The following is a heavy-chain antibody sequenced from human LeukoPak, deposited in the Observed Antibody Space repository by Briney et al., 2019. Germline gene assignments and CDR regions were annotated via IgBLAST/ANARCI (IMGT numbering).Heavy chain of an antibody. Sequence: GRSLRLSCAASGFTFSSYAMHWVRQAPGKGLEWVAVISYDGSNKYYADSVKGRFTISRDNSKNTLYLQMNSLRAEDTAVYYCAKDGSSFDYWGQGTLVTVSS. CDR2: ISYDGSNK. CDR3: AKDGSSFDY. CDR1: GFTFSSYA. J-gene: IGHJ4*02. V-gene: IGHV3-30-3*01. D-gene: IGHD2-2*03.